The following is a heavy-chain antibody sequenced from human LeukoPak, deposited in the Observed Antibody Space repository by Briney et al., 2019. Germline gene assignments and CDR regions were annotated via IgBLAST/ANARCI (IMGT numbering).Heavy chain of an antibody. J-gene: IGHJ4*02. Sequence: GGSLRLSCAASGFTFSNAWMSWVRQAPGKGLEWVSFISPNADRTSKADSVEGRFTISRDNPRNTLYLQMNSLRDDDTAVYYCAIMHGYYDGSGYWVQWGQGTLVTVSS. CDR2: ISPNADRT. CDR1: GFTFSNAW. CDR3: AIMHGYYDGSGYWVQ. V-gene: IGHV3-23*01. D-gene: IGHD3-22*01.